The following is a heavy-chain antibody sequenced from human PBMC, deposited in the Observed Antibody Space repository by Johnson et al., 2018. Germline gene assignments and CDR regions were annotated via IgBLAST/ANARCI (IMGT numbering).Heavy chain of an antibody. CDR2: IRSKANSYAT. CDR1: GFTFSGSA. V-gene: IGHV3-73*02. Sequence: VQLLESGGGLVQPGGSLKLSCAASGFTFSGSAMNWVRQASGKGLEWVGRIRSKANSYATAYAASVKGRFTISRDDSKNTAYLQMNSLKTEDTAVYYCTVHSSSAPWGQGTMVTVSS. D-gene: IGHD6-13*01. CDR3: TVHSSSAP. J-gene: IGHJ3*01.